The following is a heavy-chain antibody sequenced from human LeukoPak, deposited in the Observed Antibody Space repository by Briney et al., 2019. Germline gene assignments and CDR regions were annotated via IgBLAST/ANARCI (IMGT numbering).Heavy chain of an antibody. Sequence: SETLSLTCTVSGGSISSSSYYWGWIRQPPGKGLEWIGEINHSGSTNYNPSLKSRVTISVDTSKNQFSLKLSSVTAADTAVYYCARGAARRFGTGVGRSFDYWGQGTLVTVSS. J-gene: IGHJ4*02. D-gene: IGHD1-14*01. CDR2: INHSGST. CDR3: ARGAARRFGTGVGRSFDY. V-gene: IGHV4-39*07. CDR1: GGSISSSSYY.